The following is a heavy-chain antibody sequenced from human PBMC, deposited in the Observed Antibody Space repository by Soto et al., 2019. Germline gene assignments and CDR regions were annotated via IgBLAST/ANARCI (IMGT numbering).Heavy chain of an antibody. CDR3: ARGSTTEKVDS. CDR2: FHYSGST. D-gene: IGHD4-17*01. CDR1: GGSISSGPYS. Sequence: SETLSLTCTVSGGSISSGPYSWGWIRQPPGQGLEWIVTFHYSGSTHYNPSLKSRVTISADTSKNQFSLKLTSVTAADTAVYYCARGSTTEKVDSWGQGTLVTVSS. J-gene: IGHJ4*02. V-gene: IGHV4-30-4*08.